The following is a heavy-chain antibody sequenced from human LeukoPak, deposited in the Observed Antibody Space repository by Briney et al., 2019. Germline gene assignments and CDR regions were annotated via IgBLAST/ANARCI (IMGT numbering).Heavy chain of an antibody. CDR1: GFTFSRHW. D-gene: IGHD3-9*01. V-gene: IGHV3-7*01. Sequence: GGSLRLSCAASGFTFSRHWMRWARQAPGKGLEWVADIRPDGSETKYVESVKGRFTISRDNAKYSLFLQMNSLRVEDTAVYHCAKDSDWSFDIWGQGTTVTVSS. CDR2: IRPDGSET. CDR3: AKDSDWSFDI. J-gene: IGHJ3*02.